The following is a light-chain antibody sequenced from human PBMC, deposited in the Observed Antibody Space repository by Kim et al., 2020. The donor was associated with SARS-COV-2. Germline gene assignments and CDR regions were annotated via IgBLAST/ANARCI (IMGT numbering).Light chain of an antibody. CDR2: DVS. Sequence: SLSPGERASLSCRASQSIRNNLAWYQQKSGQAPRLVIYDVSNRATGIPARFSGSGSGTDFTLTISSLEPEDFAVYYCQQRSSWPLTFGGGTKVDIK. J-gene: IGKJ4*01. V-gene: IGKV3-11*01. CDR3: QQRSSWPLT. CDR1: QSIRNN.